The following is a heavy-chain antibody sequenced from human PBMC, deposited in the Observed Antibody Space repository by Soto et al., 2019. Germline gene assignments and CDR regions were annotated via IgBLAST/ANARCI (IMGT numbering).Heavy chain of an antibody. CDR1: GYTFRNYW. D-gene: IGHD3-16*01. Sequence: EVQLVESGGGLVKPGGSLRLSCAASGYTFRNYWMHWVRQAPGMGLVWVSRIDNDGRTTNYADAVMVRITISRDNAKDTLYLQMDSLSAEDTAVYYCTRDLGCDSSKWGPGTLVTVSS. CDR3: TRDLGCDSSK. CDR2: IDNDGRTT. J-gene: IGHJ4*02. V-gene: IGHV3-74*01.